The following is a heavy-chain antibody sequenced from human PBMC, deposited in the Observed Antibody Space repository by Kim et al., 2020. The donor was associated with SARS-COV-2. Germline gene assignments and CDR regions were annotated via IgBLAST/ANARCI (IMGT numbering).Heavy chain of an antibody. CDR3: AREGGELLSYYGMDF. D-gene: IGHD1-26*01. Sequence: KFPGQLTITRDTSQSTAYMQLSSRRSEDTAVYYCAREGGELLSYYGMDFWGQGTTVTVSS. V-gene: IGHV1-3*01. J-gene: IGHJ6*02.